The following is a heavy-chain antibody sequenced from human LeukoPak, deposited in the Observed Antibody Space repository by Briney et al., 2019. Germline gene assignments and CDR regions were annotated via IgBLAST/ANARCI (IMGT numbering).Heavy chain of an antibody. CDR2: TQYDGSNK. D-gene: IGHD2-8*01. Sequence: GGSLRLSCAASGFTFSSYGMHWGRQAPGKGLEWVAYTQYDGSNKQYADSGKGRFSISRESSKNILYLQMNSLRAEDTAVYYCAKDRCSNGIGCYYYYMDVWGKGTTVTISS. V-gene: IGHV3-30*02. CDR1: GFTFSSYG. CDR3: AKDRCSNGIGCYYYYMDV. J-gene: IGHJ6*03.